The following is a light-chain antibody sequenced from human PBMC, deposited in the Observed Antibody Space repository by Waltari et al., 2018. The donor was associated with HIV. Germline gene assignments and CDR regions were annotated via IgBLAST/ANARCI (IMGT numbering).Light chain of an antibody. CDR3: QQYDTSPT. Sequence: EIVLTQSPGTLSLSPGERATLSCRASQTVSSNYLAWYQQKPDQAPTLLIYDASSRATGIPDRFSGSGSGTDFTLTINRLEPEDFAVYYCQQYDTSPTFGPGTKVDI. V-gene: IGKV3-20*01. CDR2: DAS. J-gene: IGKJ3*01. CDR1: QTVSSNY.